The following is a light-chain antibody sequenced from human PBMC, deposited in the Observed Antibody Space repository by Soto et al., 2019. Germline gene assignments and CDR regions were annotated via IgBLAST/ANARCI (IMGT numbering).Light chain of an antibody. Sequence: QSALTQPASVSGSLGQSITISWTGSSSDVGTYYFISWYQQHPGKVPKLMIYEGTKRPSGVSDRFSGSKSGNTASMTISGLQAEDEANYYCCSYAGNNIVVFGTGTKLTVL. CDR3: CSYAGNNIVV. CDR2: EGT. J-gene: IGLJ1*01. CDR1: SSDVGTYYF. V-gene: IGLV2-23*01.